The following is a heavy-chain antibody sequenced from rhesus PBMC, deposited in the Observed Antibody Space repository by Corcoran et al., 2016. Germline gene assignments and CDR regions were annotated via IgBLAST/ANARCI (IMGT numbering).Heavy chain of an antibody. CDR3: ATLGAAAGREFDY. CDR1: GGSINSNY. J-gene: IGHJ4*01. Sequence: QVQLQQWGEGLVKPSETLSLTCAVYGGSINSNYWSWIRQPPGKGLEWIGRIRIGGSTNYNPSLKSRVTISTDTSKNQFSLKLSSVTAAVTAVYYCATLGAAAGREFDYWGQGVLVTVSS. D-gene: IGHD6-25*01. CDR2: IRIGGST. V-gene: IGHV4-160*01.